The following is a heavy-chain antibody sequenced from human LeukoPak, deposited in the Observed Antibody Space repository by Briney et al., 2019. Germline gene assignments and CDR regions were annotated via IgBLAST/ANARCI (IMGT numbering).Heavy chain of an antibody. V-gene: IGHV3-53*01. CDR2: IYGTGRT. CDR1: GFTVRGYY. J-gene: IGHJ3*02. CDR3: PAITLEGNIGDAFDI. Sequence: GGSLRLSCAASGFTVRGYYMSWVRRTPGKGRECGSVIYGTGRTYYAESVKGRFTMSRDISQNTLHLQMNSLRTEDTAVYYCPAITLEGNIGDAFDIWGQGTVVTVAS. D-gene: IGHD3-10*01.